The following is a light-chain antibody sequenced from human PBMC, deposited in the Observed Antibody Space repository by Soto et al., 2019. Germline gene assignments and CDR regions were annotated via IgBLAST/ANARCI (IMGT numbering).Light chain of an antibody. CDR3: QQYGSSPYT. CDR2: GAS. V-gene: IGKV3-20*01. CDR1: QSVSSSY. J-gene: IGKJ2*01. Sequence: EIVLTQSPGTLSLSPGERATLSCRASQSVSSSYLAWYQQKPGQAPRLLIYGASSRATGIPDRFSGSGSGTNFTLSISTMEPEDFAEYYCQQYGSSPYTFGQGTNQEIK.